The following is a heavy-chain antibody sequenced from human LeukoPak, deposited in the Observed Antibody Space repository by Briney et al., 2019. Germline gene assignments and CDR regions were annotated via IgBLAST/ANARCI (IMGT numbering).Heavy chain of an antibody. CDR3: AREDDKPQTYQLLYRAFDI. CDR1: GFTFSSYW. J-gene: IGHJ3*02. D-gene: IGHD2-2*02. Sequence: GGSLRLSCAASGFTFSSYWMSWVRQAPGKGLEWVANIKQDGSEKYYVDSVKGRFTISRDNAKNSLYLQMNSLRAEDTAVYYCAREDDKPQTYQLLYRAFDIWGQGTMVTVSS. CDR2: IKQDGSEK. V-gene: IGHV3-7*01.